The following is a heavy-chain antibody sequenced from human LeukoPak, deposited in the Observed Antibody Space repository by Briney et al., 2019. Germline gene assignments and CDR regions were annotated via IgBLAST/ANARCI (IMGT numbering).Heavy chain of an antibody. CDR3: ARAQLYCRGSSCYPSWFDP. CDR2: IHYSGGT. V-gene: IGHV4-59*01. D-gene: IGHD2-15*01. CDR1: GGSINNYY. J-gene: IGHJ5*02. Sequence: SETLSLTCTVSGGSINNYYWSWIRRPPGEGLEWIAYIHYSGGTNYNPSLKSRLTISVATSKNQFSLKVTSVTAADTAVYYCARAQLYCRGSSCYPSWFDPWGQGTLVTVSS.